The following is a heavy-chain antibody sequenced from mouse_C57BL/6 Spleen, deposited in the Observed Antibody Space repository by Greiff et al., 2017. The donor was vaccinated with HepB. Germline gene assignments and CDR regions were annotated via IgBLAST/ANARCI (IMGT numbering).Heavy chain of an antibody. D-gene: IGHD1-1*01. J-gene: IGHJ2*01. CDR3: AREGYGSSFDY. Sequence: EVQVVESEGGLVQPGSSMKLSCTASGFTFSDYYMAWVRQVPEKGLEWVANINYDGSSTYYLDSLKSRFIISRDNAKNILYLQMSSLKSEDTATYYCAREGYGSSFDYWGQGTTLTVSS. CDR1: GFTFSDYY. V-gene: IGHV5-16*01. CDR2: INYDGSST.